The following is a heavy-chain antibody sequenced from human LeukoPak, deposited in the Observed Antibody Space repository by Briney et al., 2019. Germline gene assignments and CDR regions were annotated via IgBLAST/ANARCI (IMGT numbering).Heavy chain of an antibody. CDR3: ARRYMGDYAFWYFDL. D-gene: IGHD4-17*01. J-gene: IGHJ2*01. CDR2: IYYSGST. CDR1: GGSISSSSYY. V-gene: IGHV4-39*01. Sequence: SETLSLTCTVSGGSISSSSYYWGWIRQPPGKGLEWIGSIYYSGSTYYNPSLKGRVTISVDTSKNQFSLKLSSVTAADTAVYYCARRYMGDYAFWYFDLWGRGTLVTVSS.